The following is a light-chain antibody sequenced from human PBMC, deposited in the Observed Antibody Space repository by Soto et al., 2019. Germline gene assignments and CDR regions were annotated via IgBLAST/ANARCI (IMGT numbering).Light chain of an antibody. J-gene: IGKJ1*01. CDR3: QQYGGSPT. Sequence: EIVLTQSPGTLSLSPGERATLSCRASQSVRSSYLAWYQQKPGQPPRLLIYDASNRATGVPGRFSGSGSGTDFTLAISRLEPEDFAVYYCQQYGGSPTFGLGTKVEIK. CDR2: DAS. CDR1: QSVRSSY. V-gene: IGKV3-20*01.